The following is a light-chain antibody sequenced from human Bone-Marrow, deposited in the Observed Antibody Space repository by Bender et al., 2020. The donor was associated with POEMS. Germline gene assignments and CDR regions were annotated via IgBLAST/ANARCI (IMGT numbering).Light chain of an antibody. V-gene: IGLV2-14*01. CDR3: CSYGGSPNLGRV. CDR1: SGDIGGYNY. J-gene: IGLJ3*02. Sequence: QSALTQPASVSGSPGQSITISCTGTSGDIGGYNYVSWYQQYPGKAPKLMISEVTKRPSGISNRFSGSKSDNTASLTISGLQADDEADYYCCSYGGSPNLGRVFGGGTKLTVL. CDR2: EVT.